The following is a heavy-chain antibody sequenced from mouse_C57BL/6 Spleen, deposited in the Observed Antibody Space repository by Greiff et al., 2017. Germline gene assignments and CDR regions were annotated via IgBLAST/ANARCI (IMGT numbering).Heavy chain of an antibody. CDR1: GFTFSSYA. CDR2: ISNGGSYT. D-gene: IGHD2-4*01. J-gene: IGHJ3*01. Sequence: EVQGVESGGGLVKPGGSLKLSCAASGFTFSSYAMSWVRQTPEKRLEWVATISNGGSYTYYPDTVKGRFTISSDNAKNNLYQQMSHLKSEDTAMYYCARAGYDYDGGGFADWGQGTLVTVSA. CDR3: ARAGYDYDGGGFAD. V-gene: IGHV5-4*01.